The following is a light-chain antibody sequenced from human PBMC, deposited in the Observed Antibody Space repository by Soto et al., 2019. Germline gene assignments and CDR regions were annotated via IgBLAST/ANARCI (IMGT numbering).Light chain of an antibody. J-gene: IGKJ4*01. V-gene: IGKV1-5*03. CDR3: QQYNSYPLT. Sequence: DIQMTQSPSTLSASVGDRVTITCRASQRISIWLAWYQQKPGKAPKLLIYKAPSLESGVPSRFSGSGSGTEFTLTISSLQPDDFATYYCQQYNSYPLTFGGGTKVEIK. CDR1: QRISIW. CDR2: KAP.